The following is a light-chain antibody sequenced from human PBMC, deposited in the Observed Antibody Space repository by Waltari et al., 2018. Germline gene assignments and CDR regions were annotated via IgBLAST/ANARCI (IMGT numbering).Light chain of an antibody. V-gene: IGLV2-8*01. Sequence: QSALTQPPSASGSPGQSVTISCTGTSSDIGGYNYVSWYQQHPGKAPRLMIYEVNKRPSVVPDRFSGSTCRNTASLTVSGLQAEDEADYFCSSYAGSTWVVFGGGTKLTVL. J-gene: IGLJ2*01. CDR2: EVN. CDR3: SSYAGSTWVV. CDR1: SSDIGGYNY.